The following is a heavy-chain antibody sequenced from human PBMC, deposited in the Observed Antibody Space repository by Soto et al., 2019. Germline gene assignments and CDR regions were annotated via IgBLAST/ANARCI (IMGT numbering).Heavy chain of an antibody. V-gene: IGHV3-21*01. CDR3: ARDAARCCSSTSCPYDY. CDR2: ISSSSSYI. D-gene: IGHD2-2*01. Sequence: EVQLVESGGGLVKPGGSLRLSCAASGFTFSSYSMNWVRQAPGKGLEWVSSISSSSSYIYYADSVKGRFTISRDNAKNSLYLQMNSLRAEDTAVYYCARDAARCCSSTSCPYDYWGQGILVTVSS. CDR1: GFTFSSYS. J-gene: IGHJ4*02.